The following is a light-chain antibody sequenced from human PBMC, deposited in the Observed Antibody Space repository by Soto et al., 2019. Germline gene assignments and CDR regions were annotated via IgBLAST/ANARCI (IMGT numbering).Light chain of an antibody. CDR3: QQSYSTPWT. CDR1: QDISSY. Sequence: DIQMTQSPYSLSASVGDRVTITCQASQDISSYLNWYQQKPGKAPKLLIYDASSLESGVPSRFSGSGSGTDFTLTISSLQPEDFATYYCQQSYSTPWTFGQGTKVDI. J-gene: IGKJ1*01. CDR2: DAS. V-gene: IGKV1-39*01.